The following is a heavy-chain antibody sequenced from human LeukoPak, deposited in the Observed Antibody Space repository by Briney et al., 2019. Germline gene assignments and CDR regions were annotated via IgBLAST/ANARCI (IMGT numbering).Heavy chain of an antibody. V-gene: IGHV4-39*07. CDR2: IYYSGST. CDR1: GGSISSSSYY. J-gene: IGHJ4*02. Sequence: SETLSLTCTVSGGSISSSSYYWGWIRQPPGKGLEWIGSIYYSGSTYYNPSLKSRVTISVDTSKNQFSLKLSSVTAADTAVYYCARAPRSSIVVVPTLLDYWGQGTLVTVSS. D-gene: IGHD2-2*01. CDR3: ARAPRSSIVVVPTLLDY.